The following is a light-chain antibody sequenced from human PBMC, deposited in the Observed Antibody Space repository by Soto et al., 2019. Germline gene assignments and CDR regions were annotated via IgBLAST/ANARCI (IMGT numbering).Light chain of an antibody. J-gene: IGKJ2*01. V-gene: IGKV3-15*01. Sequence: EIVMTQSPATLSVSPGERATLSCRASQSISSNLAWYQQKPGQAPRLLIYTASTRAAGVSARFSGSGSGSEFTLTISSLQSEDFAVYYCQQYNNWPPRVTFGQGTKLEIK. CDR3: QQYNNWPPRVT. CDR2: TAS. CDR1: QSISSN.